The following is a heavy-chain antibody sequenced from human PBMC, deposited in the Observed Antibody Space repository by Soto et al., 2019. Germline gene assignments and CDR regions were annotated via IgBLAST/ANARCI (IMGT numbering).Heavy chain of an antibody. J-gene: IGHJ4*02. CDR3: ARDCRFGHYGETSTYYLDY. V-gene: IGHV3-48*02. CDR1: GFSFSSFP. CDR2: ISSLGSTI. D-gene: IGHD4-17*01. Sequence: EVQLLESGGGLLRPGESLRLSCAASGFSFSSFPMNWVRQAPGRGLEWVSYISSLGSTINYADSVRGRFSISRDNGKKTLYIQTNSLSDEDTAVYFCARDCRFGHYGETSTYYLDYWGQGTLVTVSS.